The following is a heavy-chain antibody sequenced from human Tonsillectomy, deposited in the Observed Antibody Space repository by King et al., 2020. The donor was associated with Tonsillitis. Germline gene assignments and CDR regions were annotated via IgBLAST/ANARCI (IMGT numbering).Heavy chain of an antibody. D-gene: IGHD4-17*01. Sequence: VQLVESGGGVVQPGRSLRLSCAASGFTFSSYAMHGVRQAPGKGLEWVAVISYDGSNKYYADSVKGRFTISRDNSKNTLYLQMNSLRAEDTAVYYCARAYYGDSSEAFDPWGQGTLVTVSS. V-gene: IGHV3-30*04. CDR2: ISYDGSNK. CDR1: GFTFSSYA. J-gene: IGHJ5*02. CDR3: ARAYYGDSSEAFDP.